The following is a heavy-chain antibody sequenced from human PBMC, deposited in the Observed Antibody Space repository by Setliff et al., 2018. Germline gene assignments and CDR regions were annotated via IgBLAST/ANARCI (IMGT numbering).Heavy chain of an antibody. CDR2: ISDGTSI. CDR1: GFTFSSYA. J-gene: IGHJ4*02. CDR3: ARTGTYRYFDY. V-gene: IGHV3-74*01. Sequence: GGSLRLSCAASGFTFSSYAMNWVRQAPGKGLEWVSLISDGTSISYADSVKGRFTISRDNAQNTLYLQMNSLRAEDTAVYYCARTGTYRYFDYWGQGALVTVS. D-gene: IGHD1-1*01.